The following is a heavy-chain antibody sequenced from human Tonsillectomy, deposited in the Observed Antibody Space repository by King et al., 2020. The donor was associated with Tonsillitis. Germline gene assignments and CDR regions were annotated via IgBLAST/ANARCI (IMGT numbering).Heavy chain of an antibody. Sequence: EVQLVESGGGLVQPGGSLTLSCAASGFIFSSYEMNWVRQAPGKGLEWVSYISSSGTTIYYADSVEGRFTSSRDNAKNSLYLQMDSLRAEDTAVYFCARDLGLLGEQVAWGPGTLVSVSS. CDR2: ISSSGTTI. CDR1: GFIFSSYE. J-gene: IGHJ4*02. CDR3: ARDLGLLGEQVA. D-gene: IGHD3-10*01. V-gene: IGHV3-48*03.